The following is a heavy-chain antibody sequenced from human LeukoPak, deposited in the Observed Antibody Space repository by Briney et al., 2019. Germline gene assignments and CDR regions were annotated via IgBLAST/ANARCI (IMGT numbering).Heavy chain of an antibody. CDR3: ARDPMYSGKSIDI. J-gene: IGHJ3*02. Sequence: PGGSLRLSCAASGFTFSSYSMNWVRQAPGKGLEWVSSISSSSSYIYYADSVKGRFTISRDNAKNSLYLQMNSLRAEDTAVYYCARDPMYSGKSIDIWGQGTMVIVSS. CDR1: GFTFSSYS. D-gene: IGHD1-26*01. CDR2: ISSSSSYI. V-gene: IGHV3-21*01.